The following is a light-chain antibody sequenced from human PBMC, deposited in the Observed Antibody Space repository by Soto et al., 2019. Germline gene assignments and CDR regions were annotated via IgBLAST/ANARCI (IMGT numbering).Light chain of an antibody. CDR2: EVN. V-gene: IGLV2-8*01. CDR3: SSFAVSNSFV. Sequence: QSALTQPPSASGAPGQAVTISCTGNSNDVGGYNYVSWYQQHLGKAPKLMIYEVNKRPSGVPGRFSGSKSGNTASLTVSGLQAEDEADYYCSSFAVSNSFVFGTGTKVTV. CDR1: SNDVGGYNY. J-gene: IGLJ1*01.